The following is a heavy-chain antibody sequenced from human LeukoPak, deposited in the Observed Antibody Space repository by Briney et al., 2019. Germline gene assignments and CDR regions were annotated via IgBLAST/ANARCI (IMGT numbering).Heavy chain of an antibody. V-gene: IGHV1-69*04. CDR3: ARDNSDYDLAY. CDR1: GGTFSSYV. J-gene: IGHJ4*02. D-gene: IGHD5-12*01. CDR2: IIPILGIT. Sequence: ASVKVSCKASGGTFSSYVINWVRQAPGKGLEWMGRIIPILGITNCAQKFQGRVTITADKYTSTANMELSSMRSEDTAVYYCARDNSDYDLAYWGQGTLVTVSS.